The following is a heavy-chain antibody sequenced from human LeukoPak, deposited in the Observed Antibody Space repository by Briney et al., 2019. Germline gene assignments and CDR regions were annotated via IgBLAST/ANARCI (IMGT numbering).Heavy chain of an antibody. J-gene: IGHJ4*02. CDR1: GGTFSSYA. D-gene: IGHD2-2*01. V-gene: IGHV1-69*06. CDR3: ARFCSSTSCHVPDY. Sequence: GASVKVSCKASGGTFSSYAISWVRQAPGQGLEWMGGIIPIFGTANYAQKFQGRVTITADKSTSTAYMELSSLRSEDTAVYYCARFCSSTSCHVPDYWGQGTLVTVSS. CDR2: IIPIFGTA.